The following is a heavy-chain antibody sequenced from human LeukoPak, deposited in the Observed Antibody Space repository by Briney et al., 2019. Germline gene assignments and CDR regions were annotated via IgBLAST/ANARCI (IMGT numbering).Heavy chain of an antibody. Sequence: PSETLSLTCAVYGGSFSGYYWSWIRQPPGKGLEWIGEINHSGSTNYNPSLKSRVTISVDTSKNQFSLKLSSVTAADTAVYYCARARLDYYDSSGINAFDFWGQGTMVTVSS. CDR3: ARARLDYYDSSGINAFDF. D-gene: IGHD3-22*01. CDR2: INHSGST. J-gene: IGHJ3*01. CDR1: GGSFSGYY. V-gene: IGHV4-34*01.